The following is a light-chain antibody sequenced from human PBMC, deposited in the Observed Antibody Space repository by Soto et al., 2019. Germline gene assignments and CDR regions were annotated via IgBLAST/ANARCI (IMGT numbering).Light chain of an antibody. J-gene: IGLJ1*01. CDR1: SSDVGGYNY. CDR2: DVS. V-gene: IGLV2-11*01. Sequence: QSALTQPRSVSGSPGQSVTISCTGTSSDVGGYNYVSWYQQHPGKAPKLMIYDVSKRPSGLPDRFSGSKSGNTASLTISGLKAEDEADYYCCSYAGSYTYVFGTGTKVTVL. CDR3: CSYAGSYTYV.